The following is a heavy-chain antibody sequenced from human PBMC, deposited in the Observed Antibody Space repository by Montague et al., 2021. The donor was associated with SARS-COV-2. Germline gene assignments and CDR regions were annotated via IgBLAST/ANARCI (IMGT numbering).Heavy chain of an antibody. CDR2: IKQDGSET. CDR1: GLAISMYW. J-gene: IGHJ4*02. V-gene: IGHV3-7*01. CDR3: GFNSVAGAGDS. D-gene: IGHD6-13*01. Sequence: SRRLSLSASGLAISMYWMTWVRQAPGKGLEWVAHIKQDGSETYYADSVKGRFSISRDNTKNSLYLQLNSLRADDTAVYYCGFNSVAGAGDSLGQGTLVTVSS.